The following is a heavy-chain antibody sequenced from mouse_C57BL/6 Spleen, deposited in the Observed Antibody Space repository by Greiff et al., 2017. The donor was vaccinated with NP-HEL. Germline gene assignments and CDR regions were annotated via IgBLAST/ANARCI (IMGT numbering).Heavy chain of an antibody. CDR3: ARKAPYYYGTFDY. CDR2: IRNKANGYTT. D-gene: IGHD1-1*01. V-gene: IGHV7-3*01. CDR1: GFTFTDYY. Sequence: EVKLVESGGGLVQPGGSLSLSCAASGFTFTDYYMSWVRQPPGKALEWLGFIRNKANGYTTEYSASVKGRFTISRDNSQSILYLQMNALRAEDSATYYCARKAPYYYGTFDYWGQGTTLTVSS. J-gene: IGHJ2*01.